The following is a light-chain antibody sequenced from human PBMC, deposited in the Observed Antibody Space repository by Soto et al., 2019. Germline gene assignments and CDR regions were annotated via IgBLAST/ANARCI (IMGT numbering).Light chain of an antibody. V-gene: IGKV1-39*01. CDR1: QPISTY. Sequence: IPMTQSPSSLSASVGDRVTITCRASQPISTYLNWYQQKAGEAPQLLIYAASSLQSGVPSRFSGGGSGTDFTLTISSLQPEDFATYYCQQDLRPPLTFGPGTKVDIK. CDR2: AAS. J-gene: IGKJ3*01. CDR3: QQDLRPPLT.